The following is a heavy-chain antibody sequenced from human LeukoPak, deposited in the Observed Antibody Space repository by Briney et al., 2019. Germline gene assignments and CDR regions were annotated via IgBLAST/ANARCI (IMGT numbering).Heavy chain of an antibody. CDR1: GCTFSSYS. D-gene: IGHD6-13*01. J-gene: IGHJ4*02. Sequence: AGSLTLTCPASGCTFSSYSMNWVRQPPGKGLEWVSSINSSSSYIYYAYTVKGGFTISRHNTNNSLYLQMNELRAEDRDVYLFERDQSALATVLDYWGQGTLVTVYS. CDR3: ERDQSALATVLDY. V-gene: IGHV3-21*03. CDR2: INSSSSYI.